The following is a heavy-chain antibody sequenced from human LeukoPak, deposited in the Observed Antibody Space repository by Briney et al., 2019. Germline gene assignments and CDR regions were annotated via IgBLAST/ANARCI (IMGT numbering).Heavy chain of an antibody. D-gene: IGHD3-10*01. Sequence: KTSETLSLTCTVSGGSISSGSYYWSWIRQPAGKGLEWIGRIYTSGSTNYNPSLKSRVTMSVDTSKNQFSLKLSSVTAADTAVYYCARDLLYYGSGNWFDPWGQGTLVTVSS. V-gene: IGHV4-61*02. J-gene: IGHJ5*02. CDR1: GGSISSGSYY. CDR3: ARDLLYYGSGNWFDP. CDR2: IYTSGST.